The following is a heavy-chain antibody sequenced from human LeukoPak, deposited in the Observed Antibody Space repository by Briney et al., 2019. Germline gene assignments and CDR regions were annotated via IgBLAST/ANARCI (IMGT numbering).Heavy chain of an antibody. CDR3: ARVSSRYSPLIGYLDY. D-gene: IGHD2-21*01. CDR1: GFTFSSYW. J-gene: IGHJ4*02. V-gene: IGHV3-7*01. Sequence: PGGSLRLSCAASGFTFSSYWMSWVRQAPGKGLEWVANIKQDGSEKYYVDSVKGRFTISRDNAKNSLYLQMNSLRAEDTAVYYCARVSSRYSPLIGYLDYWGQGTLVTDSS. CDR2: IKQDGSEK.